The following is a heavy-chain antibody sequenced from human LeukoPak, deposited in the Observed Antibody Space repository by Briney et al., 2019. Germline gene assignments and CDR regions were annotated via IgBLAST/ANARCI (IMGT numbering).Heavy chain of an antibody. D-gene: IGHD2-2*01. J-gene: IGHJ4*02. CDR3: ARDWGSIVVVPAAPENYFDY. CDR2: ISYDGSNK. CDR1: GFTFSSYA. Sequence: PGRSLRLSCAASGFTFSSYAMHWVRQAPGKGLEWVAVISYDGSNKYYADSVKGRFTISRDNSKNTLYLQMNSLRAGDTAVYYCARDWGSIVVVPAAPENYFDYWGQGTLVTVSS. V-gene: IGHV3-30*04.